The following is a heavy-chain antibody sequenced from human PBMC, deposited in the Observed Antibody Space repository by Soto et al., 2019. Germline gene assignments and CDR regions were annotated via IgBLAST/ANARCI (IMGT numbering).Heavy chain of an antibody. CDR1: GGTFSSYA. V-gene: IGHV1-69*01. CDR2: IIPIFGTA. J-gene: IGHJ5*02. D-gene: IGHD2-2*02. CDR3: ARDKRIVVVPAAITGGWFDP. Sequence: QVQLVQSGAEVKKPGSSVKVYCKASGGTFSSYAISWVRQAPGQGLEWMGGIIPIFGTANYAQKFQGRVTITADESTSKAYMELSSLRSEDTAVYYCARDKRIVVVPAAITGGWFDPWGQGTLVTVSS.